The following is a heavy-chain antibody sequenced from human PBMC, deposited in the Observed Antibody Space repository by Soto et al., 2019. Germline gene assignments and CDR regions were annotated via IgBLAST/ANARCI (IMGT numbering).Heavy chain of an antibody. Sequence: GGSLRLSCAASGFTSSSYAMRWVRQAPGKGLECVSAISGSGGSTYYADSVKGRFNISRDNSKNTLYLQMNSLRAEDTAVYYCAKAAPMVRGVSMGNWFDPWGQGTRVTVSS. CDR1: GFTSSSYA. CDR3: AKAAPMVRGVSMGNWFDP. D-gene: IGHD3-10*01. J-gene: IGHJ5*02. CDR2: ISGSGGST. V-gene: IGHV3-23*01.